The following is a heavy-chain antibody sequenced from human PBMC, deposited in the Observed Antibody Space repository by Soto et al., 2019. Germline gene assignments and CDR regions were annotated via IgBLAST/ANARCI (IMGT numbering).Heavy chain of an antibody. CDR3: ARDYLSSKLSLSYFDF. V-gene: IGHV1-46*01. D-gene: IGHD2-2*01. CDR2: INPSGGSA. Sequence: ASVKVSCKASGYSFISHYIHWVRQAPGQGLEWMGFINPSGGSATLAQKFQGRVTMTRDRSTSTVYMELTILRSEDAAVYYCARDYLSSKLSLSYFDFWGQGTLVTVSS. J-gene: IGHJ4*02. CDR1: GYSFISHY.